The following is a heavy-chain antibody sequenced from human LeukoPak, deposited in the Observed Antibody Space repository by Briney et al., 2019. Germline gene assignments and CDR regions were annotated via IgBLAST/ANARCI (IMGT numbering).Heavy chain of an antibody. V-gene: IGHV1-2*02. D-gene: IGHD3-16*01. CDR1: GYTFTGYY. CDR3: ARDVSAGGTNWFDH. CDR2: INPNSGGP. J-gene: IGHJ5*02. Sequence: ASVRVSCTASGYTFTGYYIHWVRQAPGQGLEWMGWINPNSGGPNYAQKFQGRVTMTRDTSISTAYMEMSRLRSDDTAVYYCARDVSAGGTNWFDHWGQGTLVTVSS.